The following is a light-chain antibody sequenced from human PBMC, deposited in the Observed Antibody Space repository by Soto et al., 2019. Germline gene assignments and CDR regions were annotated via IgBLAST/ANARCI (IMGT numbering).Light chain of an antibody. CDR2: SDN. V-gene: IGLV1-44*01. J-gene: IGLJ2*01. Sequence: QSALTQPPSASGTPGQRVTISCSGSGSNIGSNGVNWYQHIPGTAPKLLLYSDNQRPSGVPDRFSGSKSGTSASLAISGLQSEDEADYYCAAWDGSLSVVVFGGGTKLTVL. CDR1: GSNIGSNG. CDR3: AAWDGSLSVVV.